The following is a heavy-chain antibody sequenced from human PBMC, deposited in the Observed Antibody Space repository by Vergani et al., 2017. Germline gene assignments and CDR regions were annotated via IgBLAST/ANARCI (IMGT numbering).Heavy chain of an antibody. D-gene: IGHD6-13*01. CDR2: ISGSGGST. J-gene: IGHJ6*02. CDR3: ARDLGLEDLGVGMAAAVPHYYYGMDV. Sequence: EVQLLESGGGLVQPGGSLRLSCAASGFTFSSYAMSWVRQAPGKGLEWVSAISGSGGSTYYADSVKGRFTISRDNAKNSLYLQMNSLRAEDTAVYYCARDLGLEDLGVGMAAAVPHYYYGMDVWGQGTTVTVSS. CDR1: GFTFSSYA. V-gene: IGHV3-23*01.